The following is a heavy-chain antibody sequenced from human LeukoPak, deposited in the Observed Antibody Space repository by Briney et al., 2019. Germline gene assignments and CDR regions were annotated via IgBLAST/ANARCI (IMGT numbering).Heavy chain of an antibody. Sequence: ASVKVSWKASGYTFTSYGISWVRQAPGQGLEWMGWISAYNGNTNYAQKLQGRVTMTTDTSTSTAYMEPRSLRSDDTAVYYCARVALHIADFDYWGQGTLVTVSS. D-gene: IGHD6-13*01. CDR3: ARVALHIADFDY. CDR1: GYTFTSYG. V-gene: IGHV1-18*01. CDR2: ISAYNGNT. J-gene: IGHJ4*02.